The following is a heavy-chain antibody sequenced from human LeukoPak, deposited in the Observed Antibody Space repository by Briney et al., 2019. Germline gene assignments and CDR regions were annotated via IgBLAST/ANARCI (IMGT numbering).Heavy chain of an antibody. Sequence: GGSLRLSCAASGFTFDDYGMSWVRQAPGKGLEWVSGILWSGGSTGYADSVKGRFTISRDNAKNSLYLQMNSLRAEDTAVYYCARSPRGYSFYFDYWGQGTLVTVSS. V-gene: IGHV3-20*04. CDR3: ARSPRGYSFYFDY. D-gene: IGHD3-22*01. CDR2: ILWSGGST. CDR1: GFTFDDYG. J-gene: IGHJ4*02.